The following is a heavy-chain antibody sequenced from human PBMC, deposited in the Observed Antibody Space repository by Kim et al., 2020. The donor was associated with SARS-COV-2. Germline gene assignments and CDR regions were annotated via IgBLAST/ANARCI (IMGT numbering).Heavy chain of an antibody. V-gene: IGHV3-11*01. Sequence: GGSLRLSCAASGFTFSDYYMSWIRQAPGKGLEWVSYISSSGSTIYYADSVKGRFTISRDNAKNSLYLQMNSLRAEDTAVYYCARGAVQQLVLELVYYYYGMDVWSQGPTVTVSS. CDR1: GFTFSDYY. D-gene: IGHD6-13*01. CDR2: ISSSGSTI. CDR3: ARGAVQQLVLELVYYYYGMDV. J-gene: IGHJ6*02.